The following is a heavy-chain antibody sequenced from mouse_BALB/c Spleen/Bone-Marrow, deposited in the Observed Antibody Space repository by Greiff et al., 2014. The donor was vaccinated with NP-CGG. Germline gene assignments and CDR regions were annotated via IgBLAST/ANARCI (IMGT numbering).Heavy chain of an antibody. J-gene: IGHJ2*01. CDR2: IGSGGSYT. Sequence: VQLKESGGGLVKPGGSLKLSCAASGFTFSGYAMSWVRQTPEKRLEWVATIGSGGSYTYYPDSVKGRFTISRDNAKNTLYLQMSSLRSEDTAMYYCASLTGRDYWGQGTTLTVSA. D-gene: IGHD4-1*01. CDR1: GFTFSGYA. CDR3: ASLTGRDY. V-gene: IGHV5-9-3*01.